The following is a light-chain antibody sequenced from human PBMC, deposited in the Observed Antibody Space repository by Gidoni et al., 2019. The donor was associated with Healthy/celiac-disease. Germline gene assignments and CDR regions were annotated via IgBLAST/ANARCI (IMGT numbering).Light chain of an antibody. CDR1: QSVSSY. J-gene: IGKJ3*01. CDR3: QQRSNWPT. CDR2: DAS. V-gene: IGKV3-11*01. Sequence: EIVLTQSPATLSLSPGERATLSSRASQSVSSYLAWYQQKPGQAPRLLIYDASNRATGIPARFSGSGSGKDFTLTISSLEPEDFAVYYCQQRSNWPTFGPGTKVDIK.